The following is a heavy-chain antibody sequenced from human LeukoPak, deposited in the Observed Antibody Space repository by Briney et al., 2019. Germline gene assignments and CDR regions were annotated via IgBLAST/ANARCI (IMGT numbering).Heavy chain of an antibody. Sequence: ASVKVSCKASGYTFTSYYMHWVRQAPGQGLEWMGIINPSGGSTSYAQKCQDRVTMTRDTSTSTVYMELSSLRSEDTAVYYCARDISRDPLGDYWGQGTLVTVSS. CDR3: ARDISRDPLGDY. V-gene: IGHV1-46*01. CDR2: INPSGGST. J-gene: IGHJ4*02. D-gene: IGHD3-16*02. CDR1: GYTFTSYY.